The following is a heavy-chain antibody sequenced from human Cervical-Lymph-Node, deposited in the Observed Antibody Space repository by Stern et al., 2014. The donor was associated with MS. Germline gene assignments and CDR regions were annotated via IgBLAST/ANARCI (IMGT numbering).Heavy chain of an antibody. J-gene: IGHJ6*02. CDR1: GFTVSNNY. Sequence: EVHLVESGGGLIQPGGSLRLSCAVSGFTVSNNYMSWVRQAPGQGLEWVSVVYAGGSTYYTDSVKGRFTISRDSSKNTLYLQMNSLRGEDTAVYYCARAVWFGESGYYHNGMDVWGQGTTVTVSS. CDR3: ARAVWFGESGYYHNGMDV. D-gene: IGHD3-10*01. V-gene: IGHV3-53*01. CDR2: VYAGGST.